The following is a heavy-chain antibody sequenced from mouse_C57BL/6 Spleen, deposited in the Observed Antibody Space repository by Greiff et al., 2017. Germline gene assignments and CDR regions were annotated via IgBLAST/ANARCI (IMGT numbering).Heavy chain of an antibody. CDR1: GYAFTNYL. D-gene: IGHD1-1*01. J-gene: IGHJ2*01. CDR2: INPGSGGT. CDR3: ARWGTTVVATEYFDY. V-gene: IGHV1-54*01. Sequence: VQLQQSGAELVRPGTSVKVSCKASGYAFTNYLIEWVKQRPGQGLEWIGVINPGSGGTNYNEKFKGKATLTADKSSSTAYMQLSSLTSEDSAVYFCARWGTTVVATEYFDYWGQGTTLTVSS.